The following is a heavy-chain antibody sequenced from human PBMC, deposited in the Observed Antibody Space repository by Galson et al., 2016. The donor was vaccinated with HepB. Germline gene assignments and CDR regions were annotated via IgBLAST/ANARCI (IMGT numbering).Heavy chain of an antibody. CDR3: AKEARLWAPRPVYFDA. CDR1: GFTFSSYA. V-gene: IGHV3-23*01. CDR2: ISGSGVST. D-gene: IGHD3-16*01. J-gene: IGHJ4*02. Sequence: SLRLSCAASGFTFSSYAMSWVRQPPGKGLEWVSDISGSGVSTYYADSVKGRFTISRDTSKSTLSLQMNSLRAEDTAVYYCAKEARLWAPRPVYFDAWGQGTLVTVSS.